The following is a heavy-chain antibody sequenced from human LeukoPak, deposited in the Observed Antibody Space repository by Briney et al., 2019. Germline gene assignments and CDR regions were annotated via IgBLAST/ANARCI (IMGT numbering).Heavy chain of an antibody. D-gene: IGHD6-13*01. CDR1: GFTFSDYY. J-gene: IGHJ4*02. V-gene: IGHV3-11*05. Sequence: GGSLRLSCAASGFTFSDYYMSWIRQAPGKGLEWVSYISSSSSYTNYADSVKGRFTISRDNAMNSLYLQMNSLRAEDTAVYYCARDKRYSSSWYLKLDYWGQGTLVTVSS. CDR3: ARDKRYSSSWYLKLDY. CDR2: ISSSSSYT.